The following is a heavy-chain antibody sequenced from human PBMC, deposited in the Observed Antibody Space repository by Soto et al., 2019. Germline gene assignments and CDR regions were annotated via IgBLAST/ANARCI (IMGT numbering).Heavy chain of an antibody. D-gene: IGHD3-9*01. CDR2: IIPILGIA. J-gene: IGHJ4*02. Sequence: QVQLVQSGAEVKKPGSSVKVSCKASGGTFSSYTISWVRQAPGQGLEWMGRIIPILGIANYAQKFQGRVTITADKSTSTAYMELSSLGSEDTAVYYCARDRYDILTGYYVGGVFDYWGQGTLVTVSS. CDR3: ARDRYDILTGYYVGGVFDY. V-gene: IGHV1-69*08. CDR1: GGTFSSYT.